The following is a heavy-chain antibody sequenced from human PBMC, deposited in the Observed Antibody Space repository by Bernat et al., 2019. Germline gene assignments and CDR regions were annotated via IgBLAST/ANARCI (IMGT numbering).Heavy chain of an antibody. V-gene: IGHV1-18*01. CDR2: ISAYNGNT. J-gene: IGHJ6*03. CDR3: ARAHYDFWSGYLQYYYYMDV. CDR1: GYTFTSYG. Sequence: QVQLVQSGAEVKKPGASVKVSCKASGYTFTSYGISWVRQAPGQGLEWMGWISAYNGNTNYAQKLQGRVTMTTDTSTSTAYMELRSLGSDDTAVYYCARAHYDFWSGYLQYYYYMDVWGKGTTVTVSS. D-gene: IGHD3-3*01.